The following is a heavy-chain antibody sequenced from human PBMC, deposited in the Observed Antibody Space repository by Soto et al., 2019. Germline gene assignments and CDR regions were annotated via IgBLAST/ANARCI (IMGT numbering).Heavy chain of an antibody. V-gene: IGHV3-23*01. D-gene: IGHD6-13*01. CDR3: AKDWTAAPGDWFDP. CDR1: GFTFSSYA. Sequence: GGSLRLSSAASGFTFSSYAMSWVRQAPGKGLEWVSGISGSGGSTYYADSVKGRFTISRDNSKNTLYLQMNSLRAEDTAVYYCAKDWTAAPGDWFDPWGQGTLVTVS. J-gene: IGHJ5*02. CDR2: ISGSGGST.